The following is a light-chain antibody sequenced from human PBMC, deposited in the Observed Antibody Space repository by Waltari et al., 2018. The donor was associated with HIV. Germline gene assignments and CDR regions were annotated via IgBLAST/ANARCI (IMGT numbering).Light chain of an antibody. Sequence: QSALTQPRSVSGSPGQSVTISCTGTSSAVGGYNYFSWYQQHPGKAPKLMIYDVSKRPSGVPDRFSGSKSGNTASLTISGLQAEDEADYYCCSYAGSYTNYVFGTGTKVTVL. CDR1: SSAVGGYNY. CDR2: DVS. CDR3: CSYAGSYTNYV. V-gene: IGLV2-11*01. J-gene: IGLJ1*01.